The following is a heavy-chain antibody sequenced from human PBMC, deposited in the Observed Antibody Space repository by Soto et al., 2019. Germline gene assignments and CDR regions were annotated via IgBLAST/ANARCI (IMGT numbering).Heavy chain of an antibody. V-gene: IGHV1-69*01. CDR2: IIPIFGTA. Sequence: QVQLVQSGAEVKRPGSSVKVSCKASGGTFSSYAISWVRQAPGQGLEWMGGIIPIFGTANYAQKFQGRVTITADESTSTAYMELSSLRSEDTAVYYCARGNTFGWNYYYYGMDVWGQGTTVTVSS. CDR3: ARGNTFGWNYYYYGMDV. J-gene: IGHJ6*02. D-gene: IGHD3-16*01. CDR1: GGTFSSYA.